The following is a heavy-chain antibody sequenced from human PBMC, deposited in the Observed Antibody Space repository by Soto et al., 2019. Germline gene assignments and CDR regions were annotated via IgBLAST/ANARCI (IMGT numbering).Heavy chain of an antibody. CDR3: ARTSMQSRGYSYGHGGMDV. D-gene: IGHD5-18*01. CDR2: IDPSDSYT. V-gene: IGHV5-10-1*01. CDR1: GYSFTSYW. J-gene: IGHJ6*02. Sequence: GESLKISCKGSGYSFTSYWISWVRQMPGKGLEWMGRIDPSDSYTNYSPSFQGHVTISADKSISTAYLQWSSLKASDTAMYYCARTSMQSRGYSYGHGGMDVWGQGATVTVSS.